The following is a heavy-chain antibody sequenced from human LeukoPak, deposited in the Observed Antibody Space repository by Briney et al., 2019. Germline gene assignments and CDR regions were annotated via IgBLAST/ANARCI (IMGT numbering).Heavy chain of an antibody. CDR1: GYTFNNYG. V-gene: IGHV1-18*01. Sequence: ASVKVSCNAFGYTFNNYGISWVRQAPGQGLEWMGWVTSYNGDTNYAQKFQGRVTMTRDTSISTAYMELSSLRSDDTAVYYCAMGVGAPEDLAVAADFDYWGQGTLVTVSS. J-gene: IGHJ4*02. CDR3: AMGVGAPEDLAVAADFDY. D-gene: IGHD6-19*01. CDR2: VTSYNGDT.